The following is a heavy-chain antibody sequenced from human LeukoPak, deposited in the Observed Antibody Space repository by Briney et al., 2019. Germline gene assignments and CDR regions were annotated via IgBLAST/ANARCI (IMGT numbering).Heavy chain of an antibody. CDR2: INWNGGST. CDR3: ARALDYYGSGVYGMDV. Sequence: GGSLRLSCAASGFTFSSYGMHWVRQAPGKGLEWVSGINWNGGSTGYADSVKGRFTISRDNAKNSLYLQMNSLRAEDTALYHCARALDYYGSGVYGMDVWGQGTTVTVSS. V-gene: IGHV3-20*01. J-gene: IGHJ6*02. D-gene: IGHD3-10*01. CDR1: GFTFSSYG.